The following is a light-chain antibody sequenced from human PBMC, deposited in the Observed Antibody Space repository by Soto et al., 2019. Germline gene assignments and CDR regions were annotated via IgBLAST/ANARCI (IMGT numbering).Light chain of an antibody. V-gene: IGKV1-33*01. CDR2: DAS. CDR3: QQYDNLPPLT. J-gene: IGKJ5*01. Sequence: DIQMTQSPSSLSASVGDRFTIACQSSQDISKYLNWYQQKPGKAPKLLIYDASNLQTGVPSRFSGSGSGTDFTFTISSLQPEDIATYYCQQYDNLPPLTFGQGTRLEIK. CDR1: QDISKY.